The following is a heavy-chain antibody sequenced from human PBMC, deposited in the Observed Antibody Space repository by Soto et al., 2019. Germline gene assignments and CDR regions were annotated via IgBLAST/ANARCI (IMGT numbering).Heavy chain of an antibody. V-gene: IGHV3-48*01. J-gene: IGHJ3*02. Sequence: GGSLRLSCAASGFTFSSYSMNWIRQAPGKGLEWISYITHTGETLSYADSVKGRFTISRDSVKNSVFLQMNSLTAEDTAVYHCVRDSHWAFDTWGQGTRVTVSS. CDR3: VRDSHWAFDT. CDR1: GFTFSSYS. CDR2: ITHTGETL.